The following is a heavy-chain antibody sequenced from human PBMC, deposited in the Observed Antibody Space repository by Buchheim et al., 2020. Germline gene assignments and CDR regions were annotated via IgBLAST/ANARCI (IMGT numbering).Heavy chain of an antibody. J-gene: IGHJ4*02. CDR1: GFTFSSYW. CDR3: ARDGVTMVQEAIGDY. V-gene: IGHV3-74*01. D-gene: IGHD3-10*01. Sequence: EVQLVESGGGLVQPGGSLRLSCAASGFTFSSYWMHWVRQAPGKGLVWVSRINSDGSSTSYADSVKGRFTISRDNAKHTLYLQMNSLRAEDTDVYYCARDGVTMVQEAIGDYWGQGTL. CDR2: INSDGSST.